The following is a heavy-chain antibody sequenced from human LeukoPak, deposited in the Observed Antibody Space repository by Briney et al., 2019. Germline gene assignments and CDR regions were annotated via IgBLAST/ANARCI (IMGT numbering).Heavy chain of an antibody. Sequence: SGGSLRLSCAASGFTVTTKYMSWVRQAPGKGLELVSVIYTAGNTYYADSVKGRFTISRDNAQNSLYLQMNSLRDEDTAVYYCAIEGYCSGGTCYTNWFDTWGQGTLVTVSS. V-gene: IGHV3-53*01. D-gene: IGHD2-15*01. CDR1: GFTVTTKY. CDR2: IYTAGNT. J-gene: IGHJ5*02. CDR3: AIEGYCSGGTCYTNWFDT.